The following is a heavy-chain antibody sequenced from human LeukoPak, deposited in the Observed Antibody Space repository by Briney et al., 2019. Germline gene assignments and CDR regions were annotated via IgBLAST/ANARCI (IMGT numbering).Heavy chain of an antibody. CDR2: MNPNSGDT. Sequence: GASVKVSCKASGYTFTSYDINWVRQATGQGLEWMGWMNPNSGDTGYAQKFQGRVTMTRNTSISTAYMELSSLRSEDTAVYYCARGNYGDYGDAFDIWGQGTMVTVSS. J-gene: IGHJ3*02. CDR1: GYTFTSYD. V-gene: IGHV1-8*01. CDR3: ARGNYGDYGDAFDI. D-gene: IGHD4-17*01.